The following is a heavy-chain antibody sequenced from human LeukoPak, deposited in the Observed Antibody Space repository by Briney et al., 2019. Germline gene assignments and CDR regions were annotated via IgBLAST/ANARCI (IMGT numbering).Heavy chain of an antibody. D-gene: IGHD3-10*01. CDR2: ISSSSSTM. Sequence: PGGSLRLSCAASGFTFSSYSMNWVRQAPGKGLEWVSYISSSSSTMYYADSVKGRFTISRDNSKNTLYLQMNSLRAEDTAVYYCARDSRGGAAAPHFDYWGQGTLVTVSS. J-gene: IGHJ4*02. V-gene: IGHV3-48*01. CDR1: GFTFSSYS. CDR3: ARDSRGGAAAPHFDY.